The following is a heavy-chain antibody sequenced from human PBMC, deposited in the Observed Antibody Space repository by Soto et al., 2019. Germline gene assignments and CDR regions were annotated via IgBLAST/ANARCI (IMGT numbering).Heavy chain of an antibody. V-gene: IGHV3-23*01. Sequence: EVQLLESGGGLVQPGGSLRLSCAASGFTFSTDVMTWGRQAPGKGLEWVSAITSSGDYTVYADSVKGRFTISRDNSKNTLYLQMNSLRAEDTAVYYCARVESFHSWGQGTLVTVSS. D-gene: IGHD3-3*01. J-gene: IGHJ5*01. CDR2: ITSSGDYT. CDR1: GFTFSTDV. CDR3: ARVESFHS.